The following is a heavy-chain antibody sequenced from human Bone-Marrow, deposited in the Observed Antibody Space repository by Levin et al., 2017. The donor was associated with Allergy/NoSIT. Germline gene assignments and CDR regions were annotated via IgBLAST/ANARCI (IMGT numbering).Heavy chain of an antibody. CDR1: GDSVSSNSAA. J-gene: IGHJ5*02. D-gene: IGHD3-10*01. V-gene: IGHV6-1*01. CDR3: ASAMVQGGNRGFDP. Sequence: SQTLSLTCAISGDSVSSNSAAWNWIRQSPSRGLEWLGRTYYRSKWYNDYAVSVKSRITINPDTSKNQFSLQLNSVTPEDTAVYYCASAMVQGGNRGFDPWGQGTLVTVSS. CDR2: TYYRSKWYN.